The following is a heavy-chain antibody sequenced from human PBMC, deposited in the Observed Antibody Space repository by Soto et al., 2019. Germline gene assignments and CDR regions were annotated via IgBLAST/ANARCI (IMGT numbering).Heavy chain of an antibody. CDR2: IYYSGST. CDR3: ASQPQLSWFDP. CDR1: GGSISSSSYY. J-gene: IGHJ5*02. Sequence: QLQLQESGPGLVNPSETLSLTCTVSGGSISSSSYYWGWIRQPPGKGLEWIGSIYYSGSTYYNPSLKSRVTIPVDTSKNQFSLKRSSVTAADTAVYYCASQPQLSWFDPRGQGTLVTVSS. V-gene: IGHV4-39*01. D-gene: IGHD3-10*01.